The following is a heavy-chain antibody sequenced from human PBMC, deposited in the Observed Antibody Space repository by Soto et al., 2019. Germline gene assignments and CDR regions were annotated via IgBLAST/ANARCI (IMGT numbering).Heavy chain of an antibody. D-gene: IGHD6-6*01. J-gene: IGHJ4*02. Sequence: QVQLVQSGAEVKKPGASVKVSCKASGYTFASYGMSWVRQAPGQGPEWMGWISAYNGDTNYAQKFQGRVTLTTDPSTSTAYMELRSLRSDDTALYYCARDRCSISLCCPGYWGQGTLVTVSS. CDR2: ISAYNGDT. V-gene: IGHV1-18*01. CDR1: GYTFASYG. CDR3: ARDRCSISLCCPGY.